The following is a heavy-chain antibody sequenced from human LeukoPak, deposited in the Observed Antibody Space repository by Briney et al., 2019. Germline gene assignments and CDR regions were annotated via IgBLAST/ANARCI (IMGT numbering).Heavy chain of an antibody. Sequence: ASETLSLTCTVSGGSISSYYWSWIRQPPGKGLEWIGYIYYSGNTNYNPSLKSRVTISIDTSKNQFSLKPTSVTAADTAVYYCARSGYSSGWSFDYWGQGTLVTVSS. CDR3: ARSGYSSGWSFDY. CDR2: IYYSGNT. V-gene: IGHV4-59*01. CDR1: GGSISSYY. D-gene: IGHD6-19*01. J-gene: IGHJ4*02.